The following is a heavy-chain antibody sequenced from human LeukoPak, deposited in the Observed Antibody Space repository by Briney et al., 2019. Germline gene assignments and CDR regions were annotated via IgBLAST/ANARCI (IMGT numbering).Heavy chain of an antibody. V-gene: IGHV1-18*01. J-gene: IGHJ3*02. CDR3: ARDPHYYDSSGSSHAFDI. CDR2: ISPYNSNT. CDR1: GYTFTSYG. Sequence: ASVKVSCKASGYTFTSYGISWVRQAPGQGLEWMGWISPYNSNTNYAQKIQGRVTMTTDTPTSTAYMELRSLRSDDTAVYYCARDPHYYDSSGSSHAFDIWGQGTMVTVSS. D-gene: IGHD3-22*01.